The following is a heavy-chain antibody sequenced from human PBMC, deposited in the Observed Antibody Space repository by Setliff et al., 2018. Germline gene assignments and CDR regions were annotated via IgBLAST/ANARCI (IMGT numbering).Heavy chain of an antibody. CDR2: VYYSGTT. V-gene: IGHV4-59*01. J-gene: IGHJ4*02. Sequence: SETLSLTCTVPGGSNSTYYWSWIRQPPGKGLEFIGYVYYSGTTSYDPSLKSRVTMSVDTSKNQFSLKLSSVTAADTAVYYCARGGTYRYFDYWGQGTLVTVSS. CDR3: ARGGTYRYFDY. CDR1: GGSNSTYY.